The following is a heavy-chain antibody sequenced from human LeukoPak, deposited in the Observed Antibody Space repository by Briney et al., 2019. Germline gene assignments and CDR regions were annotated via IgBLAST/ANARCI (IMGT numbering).Heavy chain of an antibody. CDR1: GYTFTSYA. CDR3: ARMEGEDDSSGYYEFLDY. CDR2: INTNTGNP. D-gene: IGHD3-22*01. V-gene: IGHV7-4-1*02. Sequence: AASVTVSCTASGYTFTSYAMNWVRQAPGQGLEWMGWINTNTGNPTYAQGFTGRFVFSLDTSVSTAYLQISSLKAEDTAVYYCARMEGEDDSSGYYEFLDYWGQGTLVTVSS. J-gene: IGHJ4*02.